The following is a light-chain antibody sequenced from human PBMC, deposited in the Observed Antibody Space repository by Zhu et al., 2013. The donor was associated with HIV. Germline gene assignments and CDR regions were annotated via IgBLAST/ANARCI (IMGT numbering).Light chain of an antibody. CDR3: QQYDDWPPFT. CDR2: GAF. V-gene: IGKV3-15*01. CDR1: QSVSSN. J-gene: IGKJ3*01. Sequence: EIVMTQSPATLSVSPGERATLSCRASQSVSSNLAWYQQKPGQAPRLLIYGAFTRAAGIPARFSGRGSGTEFTLTISSLQSEDFALYYCQQYDDWPPFTFGPGTRVDVK.